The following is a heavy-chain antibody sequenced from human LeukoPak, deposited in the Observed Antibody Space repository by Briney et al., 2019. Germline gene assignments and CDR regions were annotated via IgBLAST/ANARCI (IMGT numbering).Heavy chain of an antibody. J-gene: IGHJ5*02. Sequence: GEALQISCQGSGYTFSNNWITWVRPLPGEGLEWMGKINPSDSYTDYNPPFQGHVTISADKSISTAYLQWSSLKASDTAIYYCARGLGWLDPWGQGTLVTVSS. CDR1: GYTFSNNW. V-gene: IGHV5-10-1*01. CDR3: ARGLGWLDP. CDR2: INPSDSYT.